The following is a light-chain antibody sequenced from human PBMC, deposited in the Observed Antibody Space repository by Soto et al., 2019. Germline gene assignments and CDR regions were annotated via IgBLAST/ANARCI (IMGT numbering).Light chain of an antibody. Sequence: EIVLTQSPGTLFLSPGERATLSCRASQSVSSSSLAWYQQKPGQAPRLLIYGASSRATGIPDRFSGSGSGTDFTLTISRLEPEDFAVYYCQQYDISPRTFGQGTKVEVK. CDR1: QSVSSSS. J-gene: IGKJ1*01. V-gene: IGKV3-20*01. CDR3: QQYDISPRT. CDR2: GAS.